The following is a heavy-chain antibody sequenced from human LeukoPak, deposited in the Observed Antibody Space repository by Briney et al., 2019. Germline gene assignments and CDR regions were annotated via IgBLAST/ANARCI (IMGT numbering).Heavy chain of an antibody. D-gene: IGHD3-22*01. CDR1: GYSISSGYY. CDR3: ASLTTAEAFDI. CDR2: IYHSGST. V-gene: IGHV4-38-2*02. J-gene: IGHJ3*02. Sequence: SETLSLTCTVSGYSISSGYYWGWIRQPPGKGLEWIGSIYHSGSTYYNPSLKSRVTISVDTSKNQFSLKLSSVTAADTAVYYCASLTTAEAFDIWGQGTMVTVPS.